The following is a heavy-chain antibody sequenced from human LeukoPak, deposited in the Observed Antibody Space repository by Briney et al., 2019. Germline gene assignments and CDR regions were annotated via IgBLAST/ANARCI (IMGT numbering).Heavy chain of an antibody. CDR1: GANLTPYG. Sequence: SVKVSCKASGANLTPYGINWVRQAPGQGLEWMGRIIPIIAIAHYAQKFLGRITITADTSTSTAFLDLSSLTSEDTAVYYCARNFYGSGSYQHEPRKFDYWGQGTVVTVSS. CDR3: ARNFYGSGSYQHEPRKFDY. D-gene: IGHD3-10*01. CDR2: IIPIIAIA. J-gene: IGHJ4*02. V-gene: IGHV1-69*04.